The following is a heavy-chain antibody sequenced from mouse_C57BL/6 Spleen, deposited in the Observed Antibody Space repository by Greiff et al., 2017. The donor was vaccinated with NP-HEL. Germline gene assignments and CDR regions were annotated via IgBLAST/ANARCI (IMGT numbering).Heavy chain of an antibody. CDR1: GYAFSSSW. CDR3: ARPSITGGFDY. V-gene: IGHV1-82*01. CDR2: IYPGDGDT. Sequence: VQLQQSGPELVKPGASVKISCKASGYAFSSSWMNWVKQRPGKGLEWIGRIYPGDGDTNYNGKFKGKATLTAEKSSSTAYMQLSSLTSEDSAVYFCARPSITGGFDYWGQGTTLTVSS. J-gene: IGHJ2*01. D-gene: IGHD1-1*01.